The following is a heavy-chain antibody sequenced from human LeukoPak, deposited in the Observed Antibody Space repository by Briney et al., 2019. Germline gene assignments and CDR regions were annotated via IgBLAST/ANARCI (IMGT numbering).Heavy chain of an antibody. V-gene: IGHV4-34*01. D-gene: IGHD6-13*01. Sequence: KPSETLSLTCAVYGGSFSGYYWSWIRQPPGKGLEWIGEINHSGSTNYNPSLKSRVTISVDTSKNQFSLKLSSVTAADTAVYYCARLGSSSWYGGDYWGQGTLVTVSS. J-gene: IGHJ4*02. CDR1: GGSFSGYY. CDR2: INHSGST. CDR3: ARLGSSSWYGGDY.